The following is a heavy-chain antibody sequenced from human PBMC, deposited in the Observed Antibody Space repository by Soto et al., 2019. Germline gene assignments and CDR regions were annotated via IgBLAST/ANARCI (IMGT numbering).Heavy chain of an antibody. D-gene: IGHD2-15*01. J-gene: IGHJ6*03. CDR3: ARDEVHCSGGRCYGVPMDF. Sequence: EVQLVESGGGLVQPGGSLRLSCAASGFTVSSNYMHWVRQAPGKGLEWVSLMQSGGSTYYAGSVKGRFTISSDNSKNTLFLQMNSLRAEDTAVYYGARDEVHCSGGRCYGVPMDFWGKGTTVTVS. V-gene: IGHV3-66*01. CDR1: GFTVSSNY. CDR2: MQSGGST.